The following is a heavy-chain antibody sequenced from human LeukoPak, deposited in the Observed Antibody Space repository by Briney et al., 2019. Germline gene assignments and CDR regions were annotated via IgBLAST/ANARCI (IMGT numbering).Heavy chain of an antibody. CDR1: GFTFSSFV. V-gene: IGHV3-23*01. Sequence: GGSLRLSCAASGFTFSSFVMSWVRQAPGKGLEWVSAISGSGGSTYYADSVKGRFTISRDNSKNTLYLQMNSLRAEDTAVYYCANWVVGATPFDYWGQGTLVTVSS. CDR2: ISGSGGST. D-gene: IGHD2-15*01. CDR3: ANWVVGATPFDY. J-gene: IGHJ4*02.